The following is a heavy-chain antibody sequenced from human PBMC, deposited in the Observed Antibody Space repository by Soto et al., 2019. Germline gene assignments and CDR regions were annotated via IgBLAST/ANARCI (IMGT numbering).Heavy chain of an antibody. D-gene: IGHD3-10*01. Sequence: QVQLVQSGAEVKKPGSSVKVSCKASGGTFSSYAISWVRQAPGQGLEWMGGIIPIFGTANYAQKFQGSVTITAHESTSTAYMELSSLRSEDTAVYYCAVNYYGSGSNYYYGMDVWGQGTTVTVSS. V-gene: IGHV1-69*01. CDR2: IIPIFGTA. J-gene: IGHJ6*02. CDR3: AVNYYGSGSNYYYGMDV. CDR1: GGTFSSYA.